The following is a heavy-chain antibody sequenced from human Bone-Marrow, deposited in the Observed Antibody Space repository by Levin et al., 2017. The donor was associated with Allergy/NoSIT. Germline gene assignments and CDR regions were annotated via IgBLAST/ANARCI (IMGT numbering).Heavy chain of an antibody. J-gene: IGHJ6*03. Sequence: GESLKISCKASGYTFTTYGISWVRQAPGQGLEWMGWISGYNGNTDYAQEFQGRVTMTTDTSTSTVYMELRSLTSADTAVYYCAHEKRVNMVQGPYYYYRYMDVWGTGTTVTVSS. CDR3: AHEKRVNMVQGPYYYYRYMDV. D-gene: IGHD3-10*01. CDR1: GYTFTTYG. CDR2: ISGYNGNT. V-gene: IGHV1-18*01.